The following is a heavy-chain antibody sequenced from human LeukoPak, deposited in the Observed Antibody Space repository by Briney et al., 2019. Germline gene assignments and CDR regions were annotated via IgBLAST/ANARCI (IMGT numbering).Heavy chain of an antibody. V-gene: IGHV3-30*18. CDR2: ISDDGRSK. CDR1: GFSFISYG. J-gene: IGHJ4*02. CDR3: AKRPSDYGDYVSYFDY. Sequence: GGSLRLSCAASGFSFISYGMHWVRQAPGKGLEWVGVISDDGRSKDYADSVKGRFTISRDNSKDTLYLQMNSLRDEDTAVYYCAKRPSDYGDYVSYFDYWGQGTLVSVPS. D-gene: IGHD4-17*01.